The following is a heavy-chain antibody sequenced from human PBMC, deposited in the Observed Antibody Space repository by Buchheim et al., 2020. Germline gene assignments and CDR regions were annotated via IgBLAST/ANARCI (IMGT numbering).Heavy chain of an antibody. D-gene: IGHD2-15*01. CDR2: ISSSGSAT. J-gene: IGHJ6*02. Sequence: EVRLVESGGGLMQPGGSLRLSCVASGFSFRSYEMNWLRQAPGKGLEWISYISSSGSATYYADSVRGRFTISKDSAWNSLYLQMNSLTAEDTAVYYCARACKVSCYGGHPYYGMDVWGQGTT. CDR1: GFSFRSYE. V-gene: IGHV3-48*03. CDR3: ARACKVSCYGGHPYYGMDV.